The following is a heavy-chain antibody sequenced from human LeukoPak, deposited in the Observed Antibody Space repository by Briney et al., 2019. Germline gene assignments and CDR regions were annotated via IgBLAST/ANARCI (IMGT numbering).Heavy chain of an antibody. D-gene: IGHD2-2*01. CDR3: APSFDGGKSGTDVDY. CDR1: RFTFNTYS. CDR2: ISTRRRTL. V-gene: IGHV3-48*02. J-gene: IGHJ4*02. Sequence: GTLRLSAAASRFTFNTYSMDRVRPGPGHGLEWVLNISTRRRTLYYAHSVNGRITNSRNTAKNSHYRQMDSLAEEDTAVYYCAPSFDGGKSGTDVDYWGQGTLVTVSS.